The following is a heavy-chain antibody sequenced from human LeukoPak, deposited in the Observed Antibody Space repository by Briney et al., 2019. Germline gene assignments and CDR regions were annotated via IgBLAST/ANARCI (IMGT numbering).Heavy chain of an antibody. CDR2: MNPNSGNT. V-gene: IGHV1-8*01. D-gene: IGHD4-17*01. Sequence: ASVKASCKASGYTFTSYDINWVRQATGQGLEWMGWMNPNSGNTGYAQKFQGGVTMTRNTSISTAYMELSSLRSEDTAVYYCATSRAMSTTVTKSSYDYWGQGTLVTVSS. CDR1: GYTFTSYD. J-gene: IGHJ4*02. CDR3: ATSRAMSTTVTKSSYDY.